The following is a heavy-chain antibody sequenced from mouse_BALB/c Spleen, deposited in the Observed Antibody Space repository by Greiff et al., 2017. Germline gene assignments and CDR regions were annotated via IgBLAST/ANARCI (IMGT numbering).Heavy chain of an antibody. J-gene: IGHJ3*01. CDR1: GFTFSSFG. Sequence: EVQLVESGGGLVQPGGSRKLSCAASGFTFSSFGMHWVRQAPEKGLEWVAYISSGSSTIYYADTVKGRFTISRDNPKNTLFLQMTSLRSEDTAMYYCARLDGNYGGFAYWGQGTLVTVSA. CDR3: ARLDGNYGGFAY. D-gene: IGHD2-1*01. CDR2: ISSGSSTI. V-gene: IGHV5-17*02.